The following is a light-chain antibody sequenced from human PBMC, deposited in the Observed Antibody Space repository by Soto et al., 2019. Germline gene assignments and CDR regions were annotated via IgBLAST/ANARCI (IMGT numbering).Light chain of an antibody. J-gene: IGLJ1*01. V-gene: IGLV2-11*01. CDR3: CSYAGGYSFV. CDR1: SSDVGDYSY. Sequence: QSALTQPRSVSVSPGQSVTISCTGTSSDVGDYSYVSWYQQHPGKAPKLMIYDVSKRPSGVPDRFSGSKSGNTASLTISGLQDEDEADYYCCSYAGGYSFVFGTGTKVTVL. CDR2: DVS.